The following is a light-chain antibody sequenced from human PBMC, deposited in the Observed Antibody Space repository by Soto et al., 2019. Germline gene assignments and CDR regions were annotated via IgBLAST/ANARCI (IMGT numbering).Light chain of an antibody. CDR2: GAS. J-gene: IGKJ1*01. V-gene: IGKV3-20*01. CDR3: QQYDSSPLT. Sequence: PGERATLSCRASQRVSSSYLAWYQQKPGQAPRLLIYGASSRATGIPDRFSGSGSGTDFTLTISRLEPEDFAVYYCQQYDSSPLTFGQGTKVEIK. CDR1: QRVSSSY.